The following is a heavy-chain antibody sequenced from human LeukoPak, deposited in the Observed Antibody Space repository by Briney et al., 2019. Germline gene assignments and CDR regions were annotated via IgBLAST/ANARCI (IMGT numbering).Heavy chain of an antibody. D-gene: IGHD2-2*01. CDR2: ITGSGGDI. Sequence: PGGSLRLSCVASGFTFSSYDLNWVRQAPGKGLEWVSYITGSGGDISYADSVKGRFTISRDNAKNSLYLQMNSLRAEDTAVYYCAREGYCSSTSCYGVNWFDPWGQGTLVTVSS. CDR3: AREGYCSSTSCYGVNWFDP. CDR1: GFTFSSYD. J-gene: IGHJ5*02. V-gene: IGHV3-48*03.